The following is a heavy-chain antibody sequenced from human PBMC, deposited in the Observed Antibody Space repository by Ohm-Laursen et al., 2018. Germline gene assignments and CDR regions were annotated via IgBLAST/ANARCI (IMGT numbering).Heavy chain of an antibody. J-gene: IGHJ5*02. CDR3: ARSWVKGGLLPVVGWFDP. CDR2: INANSGGT. Sequence: SVTVSCKASGYTFTGYYMHWVRQAPGQGLEWMGWINANSGGTNYAQKFQGRVTMTRDTSITTAYMELSRLRSDDTAVYYCARSWVKGGLLPVVGWFDPWGQGTLVTVSS. CDR1: GYTFTGYY. D-gene: IGHD2-15*01. V-gene: IGHV1-2*02.